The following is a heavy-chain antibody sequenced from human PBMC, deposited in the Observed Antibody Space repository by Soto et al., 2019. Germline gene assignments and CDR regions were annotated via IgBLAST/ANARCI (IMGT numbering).Heavy chain of an antibody. CDR2: ISGSGGTT. J-gene: IGHJ4*02. Sequence: GWSLRLSCAASVFTFVRYAMNWVRQAPGKGLKWVSGISGSGGTTNYADSVKGRFTISRDNSKNMLYLQMTSLRAEDTAVYYCANIDYWGQGTLVTVSS. V-gene: IGHV3-23*01. CDR1: VFTFVRYA. CDR3: ANIDY.